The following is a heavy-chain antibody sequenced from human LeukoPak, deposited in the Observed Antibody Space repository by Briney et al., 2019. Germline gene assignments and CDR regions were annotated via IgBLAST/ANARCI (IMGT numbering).Heavy chain of an antibody. CDR1: GGSISSYY. CDR2: IYYSGST. D-gene: IGHD2-15*01. V-gene: IGHV4-59*01. CDR3: ARVVEAARTYNWFDP. J-gene: IGHJ5*02. Sequence: SETLSLTCTVSGGSISSYYWSWIRQPPGKGLEWIGYIYYSGSTNYNPSLKSRVTISVDTSKNQFSLKLSSVTAADTAVYYCARVVEAARTYNWFDPWGQGTLVTVSS.